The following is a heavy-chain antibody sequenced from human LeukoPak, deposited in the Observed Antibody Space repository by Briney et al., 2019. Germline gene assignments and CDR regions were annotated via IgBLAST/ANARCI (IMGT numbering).Heavy chain of an antibody. D-gene: IGHD3-9*01. CDR2: ISAYNGNT. CDR3: ARETXYDILTEQSFYYYGMDV. Sequence: ASVKVSCKASGYTFTSYGISWVRQAPGQGLEWMGWISAYNGNTNYAKKLQGRVTMTTGTSTSTAYMELRSLRSDDTAVYYCARETXYDILTEQSFYYYGMDVWGQGTTVTVSS. J-gene: IGHJ6*02. CDR1: GYTFTSYG. V-gene: IGHV1-18*01.